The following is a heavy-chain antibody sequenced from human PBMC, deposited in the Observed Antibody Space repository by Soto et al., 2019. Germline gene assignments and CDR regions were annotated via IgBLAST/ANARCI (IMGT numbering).Heavy chain of an antibody. J-gene: IGHJ4*02. V-gene: IGHV1-46*03. CDR1: GYTFTSYN. D-gene: IGHD4-17*01. CDR2: IIPSGGST. CDR3: ARGLYGHPPGFDY. Sequence: QVQLVQSGAEVKKPGASVKVSCKASGYTFTSYNMHWVRQAPGQGLEWMGIIIPSGGSTSFAQNFQGRVTMTRDTSTSTVYMELSSLRSEDTAVYYCARGLYGHPPGFDYWGQGTLVTVSS.